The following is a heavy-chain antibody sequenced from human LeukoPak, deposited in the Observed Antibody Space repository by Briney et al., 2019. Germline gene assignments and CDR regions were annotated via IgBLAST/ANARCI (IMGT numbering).Heavy chain of an antibody. CDR3: ARDVGRVTMT. D-gene: IGHD3-3*01. J-gene: IGHJ4*02. Sequence: GGSLRLSCAASGFTLSDHYIDWVRQAPGKGLEWVGRSRNKAHNYTTSYAASVKDRFTISRDDSKKSVFLQMDSLKTGDTAVYYCARDVGRVTMTGGLGTLVTVSS. CDR1: GFTLSDHY. V-gene: IGHV3-72*01. CDR2: SRNKAHNYTT.